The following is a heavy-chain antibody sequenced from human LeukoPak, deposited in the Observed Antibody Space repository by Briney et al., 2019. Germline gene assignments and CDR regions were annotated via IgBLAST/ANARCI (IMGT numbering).Heavy chain of an antibody. J-gene: IGHJ6*03. CDR2: MNPNSGNT. D-gene: IGHD3-9*01. CDR3: ARGSRRTAILNERYYYYMDV. Sequence: RASVKVSCKASGYTFTSYDINWVRQATGQGLEWMGSMNPNSGNTGYAQKFQGRVTITRDTSISTVYMELRSLRSEDTAVYYCARGSRRTAILNERYYYYMDVWGKGTTVTVSS. V-gene: IGHV1-8*03. CDR1: GYTFTSYD.